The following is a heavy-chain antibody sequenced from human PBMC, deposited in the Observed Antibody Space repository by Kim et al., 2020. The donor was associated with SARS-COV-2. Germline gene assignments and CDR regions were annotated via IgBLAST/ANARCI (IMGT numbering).Heavy chain of an antibody. CDR3: ARDRMATTGVNWFDP. J-gene: IGHJ5*02. V-gene: IGHV4-31*03. CDR1: GGSISSGGYY. Sequence: SETLSLTCTVSGGSISSGGYYWSWIRQHPGKGLEWIGYIYYSGSTYYNPSLKSRVTISVDTSKNQFSLKLSSVTAADTAVYYCARDRMATTGVNWFDPWGQGTLVTVSS. CDR2: IYYSGST. D-gene: IGHD5-12*01.